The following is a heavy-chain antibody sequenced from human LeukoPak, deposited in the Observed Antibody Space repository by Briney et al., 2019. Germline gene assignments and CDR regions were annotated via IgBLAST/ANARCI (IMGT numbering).Heavy chain of an antibody. D-gene: IGHD3-22*01. CDR3: ARDLYYYDSSGYAPLDY. Sequence: ASVKVSCKASGYTFTSYGISWVRQAPGQGLEWRGWISAYNGNTNYAQKLQGRVTMTTDTSTSTAYMELRSLRSDDTAVYYCARDLYYYDSSGYAPLDYWGQGTLVTVSS. CDR2: ISAYNGNT. CDR1: GYTFTSYG. J-gene: IGHJ4*02. V-gene: IGHV1-18*01.